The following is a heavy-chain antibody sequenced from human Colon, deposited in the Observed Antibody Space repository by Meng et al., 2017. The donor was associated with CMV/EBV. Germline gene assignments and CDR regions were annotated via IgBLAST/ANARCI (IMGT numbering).Heavy chain of an antibody. D-gene: IGHD1-1*01. CDR3: AKDLVGGEVVGTLLDP. J-gene: IGHJ5*02. CDR1: GFTFSGSA. V-gene: IGHV3-73*01. CDR2: IRNKANSYAA. Sequence: GESLKISCAASGFTFSGSAMHWVRQASGKGLEWVGRIRNKANSYAAAYAASVKGRFTISRDDSKNTAYLQMNNLKTEDTAVYYCAKDLVGGEVVGTLLDPWGQGTQVTVSS.